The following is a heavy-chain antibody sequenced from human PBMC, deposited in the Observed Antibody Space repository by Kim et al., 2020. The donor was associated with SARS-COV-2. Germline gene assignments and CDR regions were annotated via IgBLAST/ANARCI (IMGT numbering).Heavy chain of an antibody. Sequence: ADSVRCRFTITGDNSKNMVYLQMKSLRTEDTAVYYCAKMGSGSYLKWFDSWGQGTLVTVSS. CDR3: AKMGSGSYLKWFDS. J-gene: IGHJ5*01. D-gene: IGHD3-10*01. V-gene: IGHV3-23*01.